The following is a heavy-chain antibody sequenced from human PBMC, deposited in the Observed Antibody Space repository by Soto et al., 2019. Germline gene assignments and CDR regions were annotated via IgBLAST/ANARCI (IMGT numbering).Heavy chain of an antibody. Sequence: SETLSLTCTVSGGSISSSSYYWGWIRQPPGKGLEWIGSIYYSGSTYYNPSLKSRVTISVDTSKNQFSLKLSSVTASDTAVYYCARPQGDIVVVPAADTPLGYWFDPWGQGTLVTVSS. CDR2: IYYSGST. CDR1: GGSISSSSYY. J-gene: IGHJ5*02. V-gene: IGHV4-39*01. CDR3: ARPQGDIVVVPAADTPLGYWFDP. D-gene: IGHD2-2*01.